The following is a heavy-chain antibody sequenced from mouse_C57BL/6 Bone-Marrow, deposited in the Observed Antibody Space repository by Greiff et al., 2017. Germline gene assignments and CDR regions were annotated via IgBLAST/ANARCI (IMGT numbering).Heavy chain of an antibody. V-gene: IGHV1-52*01. D-gene: IGHD4-1*01. Sequence: VQLQQPGAELVRPGSSVKLSCKASGYTFTSSWMHWVKQRPIQGLEWIGNIDPSDSETHYNQKFKDKATLTVYKSSSTAYMTISSLTSEVSAVYDCARSPANWMDYWGQGTSVTVSS. CDR3: ARSPANWMDY. J-gene: IGHJ4*01. CDR1: GYTFTSSW. CDR2: IDPSDSET.